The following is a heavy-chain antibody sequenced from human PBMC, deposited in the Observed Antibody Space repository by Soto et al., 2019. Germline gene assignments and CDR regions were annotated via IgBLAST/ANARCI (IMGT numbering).Heavy chain of an antibody. J-gene: IGHJ3*02. Sequence: GGSVRLSCAASGFTFSSYAMNWVRQAPGKGLEWVSAISGSGGSTYYADSVKGRFTISRDSSKNTLYLQMNSLRAEDTAVYYCAKGNSWSPALVLDIWGQGTMVPVSS. CDR2: ISGSGGST. CDR3: AKGNSWSPALVLDI. D-gene: IGHD1-7*01. V-gene: IGHV3-23*01. CDR1: GFTFSSYA.